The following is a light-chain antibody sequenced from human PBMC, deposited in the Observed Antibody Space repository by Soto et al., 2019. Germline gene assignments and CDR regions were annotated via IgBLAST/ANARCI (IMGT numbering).Light chain of an antibody. J-gene: IGKJ3*01. V-gene: IGKV1-39*01. Sequence: DIQMTQSPPSLSASVGDRVTITCRASHDISSYLNWYQQKPGKAPKLLIYAASNLRSGAPARFSGSGSGTDFTLTISSLQPEDFATYYCQQTSSAPFTFGPGTKVDIK. CDR2: AAS. CDR1: HDISSY. CDR3: QQTSSAPFT.